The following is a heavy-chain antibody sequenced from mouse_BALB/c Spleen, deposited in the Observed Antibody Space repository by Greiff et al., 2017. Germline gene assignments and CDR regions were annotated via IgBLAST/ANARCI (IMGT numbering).Heavy chain of an antibody. CDR1: GYTFTEYI. CDR2: FYPGSGSI. Sequence: VQVVESGAELVKPGASVKLSCKASGYTFTEYIIHWVKQRPGQGLEWIGWFYPGSGSIKYNEKFKDKATLTADKSSSTVYMELSRLTSEDSAVYVCARHEDDWMFAYWGQGTLVTVSA. J-gene: IGHJ3*01. D-gene: IGHD2-13*01. CDR3: ARHEDDWMFAY. V-gene: IGHV1-62-2*01.